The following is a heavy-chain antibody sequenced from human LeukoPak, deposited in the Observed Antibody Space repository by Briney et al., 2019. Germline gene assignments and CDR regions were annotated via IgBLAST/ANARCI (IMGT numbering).Heavy chain of an antibody. CDR2: IYYSRNT. CDR1: GDSISSYY. D-gene: IGHD6-13*01. V-gene: IGHV4-59*01. CDR3: ARSLGSSSPFDY. J-gene: IGHJ4*02. Sequence: SETLSLTCTVSGDSISSYYWSWIRQPPGKGLEWIGYIYYSRNTNYNPSLKSRVTISVDTSKNQFSLNLSSVTAADTAVYYCARSLGSSSPFDYWGQGTLVTVSS.